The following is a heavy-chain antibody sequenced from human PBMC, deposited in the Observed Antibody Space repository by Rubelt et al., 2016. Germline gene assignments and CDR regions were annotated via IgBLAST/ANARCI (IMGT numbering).Heavy chain of an antibody. CDR1: GFTFFNYA. D-gene: IGHD1-26*01. CDR3: AKAPRIGGSYQIDAFDI. V-gene: IGHV3-23*01. CDR2: ISGSGGST. Sequence: EVQVLESGGGLVQPGGSLRLSCAASGFTFFNYAMNWVRQAPGKGLEWVSAISGSGGSTYYADSVKGRFTISRDNSKTTLYLQMNSLRAEETAIYYCAKAPRIGGSYQIDAFDIWGQGTMVTVSS. J-gene: IGHJ3*02.